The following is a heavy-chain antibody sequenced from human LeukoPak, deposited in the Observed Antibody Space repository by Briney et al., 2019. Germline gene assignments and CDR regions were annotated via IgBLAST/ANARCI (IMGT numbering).Heavy chain of an antibody. CDR1: GGSFSGYY. D-gene: IGHD7-27*01. CDR3: ARVWGYVDY. Sequence: SETLSLTCAVYGGSFSGYYWIWIRQPPGKGLEWIGEINHSGSTNYNPSLNSRVTISVDTSTNQFSLKLGSVTAADTAVYYCARVWGYVDYWGQGTLVTVSS. CDR2: INHSGST. V-gene: IGHV4-34*01. J-gene: IGHJ4*02.